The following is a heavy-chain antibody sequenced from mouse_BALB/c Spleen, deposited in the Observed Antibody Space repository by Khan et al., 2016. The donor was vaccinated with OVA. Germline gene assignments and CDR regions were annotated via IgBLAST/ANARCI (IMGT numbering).Heavy chain of an antibody. CDR2: IWVSGSK. V-gene: IGHV2-6-5*01. CDR1: GFSLTDYA. J-gene: IGHJ4*01. CDR3: AKDPHYYSMDY. Sequence: QVQLKESGPGLVAPSQSLSITCTVSGFSLTDYAVSWIRQPPGKGLEWLGVIWVSGSKYYNSVLKPRLSISKDNSKSQVFLQMNSQETDDTAMYYCAKDPHYYSMDYWGQGTSVTVSS.